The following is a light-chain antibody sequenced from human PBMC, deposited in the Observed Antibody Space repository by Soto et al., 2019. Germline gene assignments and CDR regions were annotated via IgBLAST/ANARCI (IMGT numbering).Light chain of an antibody. J-gene: IGKJ3*01. CDR3: PQRTNWPVGT. CDR2: DAS. V-gene: IGKV3-11*01. Sequence: EIVLTQSPATLSLSPGERATLSCRASESVSSYLAWYQQKPGQAPRLLIYDASNRATGIPARFSGSGSGTDFTLPISSLEPVDLAVYYCPQRTNWPVGTFGPGNKVHIK. CDR1: ESVSSY.